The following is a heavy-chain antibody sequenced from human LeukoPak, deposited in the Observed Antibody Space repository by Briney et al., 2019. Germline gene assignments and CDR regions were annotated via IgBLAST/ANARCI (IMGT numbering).Heavy chain of an antibody. D-gene: IGHD3-22*01. CDR1: GGSISSSNW. Sequence: LETLSLTCAVSGGSISSSNWWSWVRQPPGKGLEWIGEIYHSGSTNYNPSLKSRVTISVDKSKNQFSLKLSSVTAADTAVYYCARGRRITMIVVVMGHAFDIWGQGTMVTVSS. CDR3: ARGRRITMIVVVMGHAFDI. CDR2: IYHSGST. J-gene: IGHJ3*02. V-gene: IGHV4-4*02.